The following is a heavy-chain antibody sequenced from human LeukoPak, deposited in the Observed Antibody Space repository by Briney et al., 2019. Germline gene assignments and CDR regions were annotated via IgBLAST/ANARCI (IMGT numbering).Heavy chain of an antibody. V-gene: IGHV1-2*02. CDR1: GYTFSDYY. J-gene: IGHJ4*02. D-gene: IGHD4-11*01. CDR2: INPNSGET. Sequence: ASVKVSCTTSGYTFSDYYIYWVRQAPGQGLEWMGWINPNSGETNSAQKFQGRVTMTGDTSISTAYMELSRVTSDDTAVYYCARERDYSNTERGFDYWGQGTLVTVSS. CDR3: ARERDYSNTERGFDY.